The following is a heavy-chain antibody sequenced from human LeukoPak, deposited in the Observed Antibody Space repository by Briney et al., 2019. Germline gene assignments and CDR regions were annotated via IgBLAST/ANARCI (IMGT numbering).Heavy chain of an antibody. CDR3: ARDYSRRWYWCAFYM. J-gene: IGHJ3*02. D-gene: IGHD6-13*01. Sequence: SETLSLTCTVSGGSISSYYWSWIRQPAGKGLEWIGRIYTSGSTNYHPSLKSRVTMSVDTSKNEFSLKLSSVTAAHTSVYYCARDYSRRWYWCAFYMGARGTILTVSS. CDR1: GGSISSYY. CDR2: IYTSGST. V-gene: IGHV4-4*07.